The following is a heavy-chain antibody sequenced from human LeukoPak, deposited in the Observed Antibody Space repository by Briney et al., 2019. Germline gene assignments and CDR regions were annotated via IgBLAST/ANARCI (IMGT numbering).Heavy chain of an antibody. CDR1: GFTFSSYS. V-gene: IGHV3-21*01. J-gene: IGHJ4*02. CDR3: AKRGDY. CDR2: ISRNSIYI. D-gene: IGHD3-10*01. Sequence: GGSQSLPCAASGFTFSSYSMNWVRQAPGKGLEWVSSISRNSIYIYYADSMKGRFTISRDNAKNLLYLQMNSLRAEDTAVYYCAKRGDYWGQGTLVTVSS.